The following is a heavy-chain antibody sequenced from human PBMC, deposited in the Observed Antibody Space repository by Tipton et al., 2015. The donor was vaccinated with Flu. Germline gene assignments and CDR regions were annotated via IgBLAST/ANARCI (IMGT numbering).Heavy chain of an antibody. J-gene: IGHJ6*01. V-gene: IGHV1-18*01. CDR3: ARAPETDEYGVGSHFDGMDG. CDR1: GYTFTSFC. D-gene: IGHD3-10*01. Sequence: QVQLVQSGAEVKKPGASVRVSCKASGYTFTSFCISWVRQAPGQGLEWMGWSNGYNTDTKYAQKFQDRFTMTTHTSTSTAYMELRSLRSDDTAVYYCARAPETDEYGVGSHFDGMDGWGQGTTVTASS. CDR2: SNGYNTDT.